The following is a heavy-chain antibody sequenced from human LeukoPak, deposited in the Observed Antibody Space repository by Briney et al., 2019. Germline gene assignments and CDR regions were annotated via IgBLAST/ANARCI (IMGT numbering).Heavy chain of an antibody. D-gene: IGHD7-27*01. CDR1: GVSVSDYY. Sequence: NPSETLSLTCTISGVSVSDYYWSWIRQSPGKGLEWIGYIYHTGSTSYSPSLKSRVTITADTSQNQFSLKLSSVTAADTAVYYCASRKLGNDYWGQGTLVTVSA. J-gene: IGHJ4*02. CDR2: IYHTGST. V-gene: IGHV4-59*02. CDR3: ASRKLGNDY.